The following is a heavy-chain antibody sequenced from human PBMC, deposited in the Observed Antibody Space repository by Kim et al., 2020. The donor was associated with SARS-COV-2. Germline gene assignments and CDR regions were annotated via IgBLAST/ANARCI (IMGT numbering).Heavy chain of an antibody. V-gene: IGHV1-69*13. D-gene: IGHD3-22*01. J-gene: IGHJ4*02. CDR3: ARPGLDSSGYYYSFGY. Sequence: SVKVSCKASGGTFSSYAISWVRQAPGQGLEWMGGIIPIFGTANYAQKFQGRVTITADESTSTAYMELSSLRSEDTAVYYCARPGLDSSGYYYSFGYWGQGTLVTVSS. CDR2: IIPIFGTA. CDR1: GGTFSSYA.